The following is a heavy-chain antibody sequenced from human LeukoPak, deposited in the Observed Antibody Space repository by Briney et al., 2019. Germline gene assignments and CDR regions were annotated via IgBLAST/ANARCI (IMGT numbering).Heavy chain of an antibody. CDR2: ISSHGGST. CDR1: GFTFSSYA. CDR3: AKDVKIAVATFDY. Sequence: GGSLRLSCAASGFTFSSYAMHWVRQAPGNGLEFVSAISSHGGSTFYANSVKGRFTISRDNSKNSLYLQMGSLRAEDMAVYYCAKDVKIAVATFDYWGQGTLVTVSS. D-gene: IGHD6-19*01. V-gene: IGHV3-64*01. J-gene: IGHJ4*02.